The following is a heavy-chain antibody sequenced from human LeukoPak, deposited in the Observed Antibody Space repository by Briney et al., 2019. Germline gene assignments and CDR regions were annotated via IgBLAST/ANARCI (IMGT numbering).Heavy chain of an antibody. CDR3: ARDKLPGTTVTTASYYYGMDV. D-gene: IGHD4-17*01. Sequence: ASVKVSCKASGYTFTGYYMHWVRKAPGQGLEWMGWINPNSGGTNYAQKFQGWVTMTRDTSISTAYMELSRLRSEDTAVYYCARDKLPGTTVTTASYYYGMDVWGQGTTVTVSS. V-gene: IGHV1-2*04. CDR2: INPNSGGT. CDR1: GYTFTGYY. J-gene: IGHJ6*02.